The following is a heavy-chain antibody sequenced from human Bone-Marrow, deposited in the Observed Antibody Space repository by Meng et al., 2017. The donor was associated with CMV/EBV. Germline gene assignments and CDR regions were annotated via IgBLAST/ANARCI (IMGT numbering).Heavy chain of an antibody. Sequence: GESLKISCVASGFTFDDYTMHWVRQAPGKGLEWVSLISWDGGSTYYADSVKGRFTISRDNSKNSLYLQMNSLRTEDTALYYCAKDVDTAMDVYYYYGMDVWGQGTTVTVSS. CDR3: AKDVDTAMDVYYYYGMDV. CDR2: ISWDGGST. D-gene: IGHD5-18*01. J-gene: IGHJ6*02. V-gene: IGHV3-43*01. CDR1: GFTFDDYT.